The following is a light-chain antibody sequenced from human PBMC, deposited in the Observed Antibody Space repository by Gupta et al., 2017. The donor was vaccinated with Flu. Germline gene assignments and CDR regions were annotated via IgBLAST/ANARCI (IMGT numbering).Light chain of an antibody. CDR2: DTS. Sequence: EIVLTQSPATLSLSPGQRATLSCRASQSPRTYLVWYQQKPGQAPRLLIYDTSIRATGIPARFSGSGSGTDFTLTISSLEAEDSAVYYCQQRGDWPYTFGRGTKVEMK. CDR1: QSPRTY. CDR3: QQRGDWPYT. J-gene: IGKJ2*01. V-gene: IGKV3-11*01.